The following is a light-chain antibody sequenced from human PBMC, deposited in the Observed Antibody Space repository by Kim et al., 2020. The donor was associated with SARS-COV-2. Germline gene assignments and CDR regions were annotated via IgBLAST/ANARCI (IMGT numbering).Light chain of an antibody. CDR1: TGAVTSGSY. CDR2: STI. J-gene: IGLJ3*02. CDR3: LLYYGGAQV. V-gene: IGLV7-43*01. Sequence: QAVVTQEPSVTVSPGGTVTLTRGFSTGAVTSGSYPNWIQQRPGQTSRTLIYSTINKHSWTPARFSGSLLGGKAALTLSGVQPEDEADYYCLLYYGGAQVFGGGTQLTVL.